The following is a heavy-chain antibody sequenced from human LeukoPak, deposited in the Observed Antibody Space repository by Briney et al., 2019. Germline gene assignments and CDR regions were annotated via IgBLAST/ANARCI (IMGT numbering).Heavy chain of an antibody. Sequence: SVKVSCKASGDTFSRYAISWVRQAPGQGLEWMGRIIPILGIANYAQKFQGRVTLTADKSTSTAYMELSSLRSEDTAVYYCARVIGGSSGWSNPFDYWGQGTLVSV. J-gene: IGHJ4*02. CDR3: ARVIGGSSGWSNPFDY. V-gene: IGHV1-69*04. D-gene: IGHD6-19*01. CDR1: GDTFSRYA. CDR2: IIPILGIA.